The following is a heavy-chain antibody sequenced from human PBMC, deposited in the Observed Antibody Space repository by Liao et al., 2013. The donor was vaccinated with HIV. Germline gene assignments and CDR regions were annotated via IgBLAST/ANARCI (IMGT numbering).Heavy chain of an antibody. CDR2: FDPSGTP. J-gene: IGHJ6*03. CDR3: ASGGFHYSISLPYSYYYMDV. D-gene: IGHD2-2*01. V-gene: IGHV4-4*07. CDR1: GGSISSFY. Sequence: QVQLQESGPGLVKPSETLSLICTVSGGSISSFYWNWIRQPAGKGLEWIGRFDPSGTPNYNSSLRSRVTMSLDTSKNQFSLKLSSVTAADTAVYYCASGGFHYSISLPYSYYYMDVWGKGTTVTVSS.